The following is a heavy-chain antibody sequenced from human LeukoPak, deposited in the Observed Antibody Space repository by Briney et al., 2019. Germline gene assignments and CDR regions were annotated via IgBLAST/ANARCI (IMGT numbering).Heavy chain of an antibody. Sequence: GGSLRLSCAASGLTVSSNYMSWVRQAPGKGLEWVSVIYSGGSTYYADSVKGRFTISRDNSKNTLYLQMNSLRAEDTAVYYCARARLQDYYDSSGYFDYWGQGTLVTVSS. V-gene: IGHV3-53*01. CDR3: ARARLQDYYDSSGYFDY. CDR1: GLTVSSNY. D-gene: IGHD3-22*01. CDR2: IYSGGST. J-gene: IGHJ4*02.